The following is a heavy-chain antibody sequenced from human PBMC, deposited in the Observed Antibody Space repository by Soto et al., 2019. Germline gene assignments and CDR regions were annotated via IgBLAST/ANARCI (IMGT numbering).Heavy chain of an antibody. J-gene: IGHJ6*03. V-gene: IGHV4-31*03. CDR1: GGSISSGGYY. Sequence: VQLQESGPGLVKPSQTLSLTCTVSGGSISSGGYYWSWIRQHTGKGLEWIGYIYYSGSTYYNPSPKSRVTISLDPSKNQFSLKLSSVTAADTAVYYCARDKVGGSGYDNYYYYFMDVLGKGTTVTVSS. D-gene: IGHD5-12*01. CDR2: IYYSGST. CDR3: ARDKVGGSGYDNYYYYFMDV.